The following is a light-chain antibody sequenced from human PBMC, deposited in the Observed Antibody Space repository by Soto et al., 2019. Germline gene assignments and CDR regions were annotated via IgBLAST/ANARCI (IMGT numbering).Light chain of an antibody. CDR3: QHYRTS. V-gene: IGKV3-20*01. J-gene: IGKJ4*01. CDR1: QSVSSSY. Sequence: EIVLTQSPGTLSLSPGERATLSCRASQSVSSSYLAWYQQKPGQAPRQLIYDASSRATGMPDRFSGSGSGTDFTLTITRLEPEDFAVYYCQHYRTSFGGGTRVEIK. CDR2: DAS.